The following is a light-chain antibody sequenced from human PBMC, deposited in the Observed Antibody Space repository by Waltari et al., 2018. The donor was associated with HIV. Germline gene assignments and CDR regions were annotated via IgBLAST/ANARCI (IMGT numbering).Light chain of an antibody. CDR3: TSYTSTPITTGVV. CDR2: DVS. V-gene: IGLV2-14*03. J-gene: IGLJ2*01. Sequence: QSALTQPASVTGSPGQSITISCTGISTDVVIHVSTYVPWYQSHPGKVPKLLIYDVSNRPSGVSHRFSGSKSGSTAFLTISGPQPEDEAIYYCTSYTSTPITTGVVFGGGTQLTVL. CDR1: STDVVIHVSTY.